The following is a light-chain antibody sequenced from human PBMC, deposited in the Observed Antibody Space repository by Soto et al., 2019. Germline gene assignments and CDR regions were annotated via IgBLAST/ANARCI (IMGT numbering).Light chain of an antibody. J-gene: IGLJ1*01. V-gene: IGLV4-60*03. CDR1: SGHSSYI. CDR3: ETWDSNVYV. Sequence: QPVLTQSSSASASLGSSVKLTCTLSSGHSSYIIAWHQQQPGKAPRYLMKLEGSGSYNKGSGVPDRFSGSSSGADRYLTISNLQSEDEADYYCETWDSNVYVFGTGTQLTVL. CDR2: LEGSGSY.